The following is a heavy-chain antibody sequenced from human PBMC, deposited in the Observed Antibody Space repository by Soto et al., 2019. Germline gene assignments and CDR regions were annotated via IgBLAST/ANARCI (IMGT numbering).Heavy chain of an antibody. Sequence: QVQLVPSGAEVKKPGASVNVSCKASGYTFTSYGINLVRQAPGQGLEWMGWISPYNGNTHDAQKVQGRVTMTTDTPTSTAYMELRSLRSDFTAVYYFARVQSGYDFAYWGQGTLVTVSS. CDR2: ISPYNGNT. J-gene: IGHJ4*02. D-gene: IGHD5-12*01. CDR1: GYTFTSYG. V-gene: IGHV1-18*01. CDR3: ARVQSGYDFAY.